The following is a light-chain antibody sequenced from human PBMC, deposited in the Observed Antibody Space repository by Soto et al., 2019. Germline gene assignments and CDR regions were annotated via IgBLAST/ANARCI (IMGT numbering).Light chain of an antibody. CDR3: CSYVSSKTYV. CDR1: RPDVGGYNF. J-gene: IGLJ1*01. Sequence: QSALTQPASGSGSPGQSITISCTGTRPDVGGYNFVSCYQQHPGKAPILIIYEVSNRPSGVSNRFSGSKSDNTASRTISGLQAEDEADYYCCSYVSSKTYVFGTGTKVTVL. V-gene: IGLV2-14*01. CDR2: EVS.